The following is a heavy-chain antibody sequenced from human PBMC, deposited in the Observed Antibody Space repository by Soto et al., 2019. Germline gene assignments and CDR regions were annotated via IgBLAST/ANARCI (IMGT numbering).Heavy chain of an antibody. Sequence: QMQLQESGPELVKPSQTLSLICTVSGYSMTSGGYYWSWIRHLPGKGLEWIGYIYYSGGTQFNPSLKSRVSMSVDTSKNQFSLRLSSVTAADTAVYYCATLLGSHQHYYFGIDVWGRGTTVTVSS. CDR1: GYSMTSGGYY. CDR2: IYYSGGT. V-gene: IGHV4-31*03. CDR3: ATLLGSHQHYYFGIDV. J-gene: IGHJ6*02. D-gene: IGHD2-2*01.